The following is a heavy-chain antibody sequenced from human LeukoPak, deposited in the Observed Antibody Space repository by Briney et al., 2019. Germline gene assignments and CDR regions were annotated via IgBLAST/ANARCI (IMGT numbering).Heavy chain of an antibody. CDR2: AGHSFGST. CDR3: APHPAGNFPGFHY. J-gene: IGHJ4*02. Sequence: GGSLRLSCAASGFTFSSYAMSWVRQAPGKGLEWVSTAGHSFGSTFYADSVKGRFAISRDDSKNTVSLQMNSLRGEDTAVYYCAPHPAGNFPGFHYWGQGTLVTVSS. V-gene: IGHV3-23*01. CDR1: GFTFSSYA. D-gene: IGHD2-2*01.